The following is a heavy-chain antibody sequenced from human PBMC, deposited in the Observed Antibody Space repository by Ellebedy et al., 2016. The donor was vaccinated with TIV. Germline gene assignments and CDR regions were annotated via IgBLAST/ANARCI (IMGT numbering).Heavy chain of an antibody. CDR2: IYSGGST. D-gene: IGHD4-11*01. CDR1: GFTVSSNY. Sequence: PGGSLRLSCAASGFTVSSNYMSSVRQAPGKGLEWVSVIYSGGSTYYADSVKGRFTISRDNSKNTLYLQMNSLRAEDTAVYYCARDQYYYGMDVWGQGTTVTVSS. V-gene: IGHV3-66*01. J-gene: IGHJ6*02. CDR3: ARDQYYYGMDV.